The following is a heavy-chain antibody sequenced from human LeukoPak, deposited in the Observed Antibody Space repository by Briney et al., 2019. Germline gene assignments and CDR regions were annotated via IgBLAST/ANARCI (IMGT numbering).Heavy chain of an antibody. CDR3: ARDFNEMATGLVFDY. J-gene: IGHJ4*02. V-gene: IGHV1-69*04. CDR2: IIPILGIA. Sequence: SVKVSCKASGGTFSSYAISWVRQAPGQGLEWMGRIIPILGIANYAQKFQGRVTITADKSTSTAYMELSSLRSEDTAVYYCARDFNEMATGLVFDYWGQGTRVTVSS. CDR1: GGTFSSYA. D-gene: IGHD5-24*01.